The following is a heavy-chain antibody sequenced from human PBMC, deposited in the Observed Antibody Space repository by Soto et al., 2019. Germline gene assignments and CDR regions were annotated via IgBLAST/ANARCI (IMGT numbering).Heavy chain of an antibody. CDR2: IDPSDSYT. V-gene: IGHV5-10-1*01. CDR1: GYSFTSYW. J-gene: IGHJ6*02. CDR3: ARLCGDYVDYYYGMDV. D-gene: IGHD4-17*01. Sequence: GESLKISCKGSGYSFTSYWISWVRQMPGKGLEWMGRIDPSDSYTNYSPSFQGHVTISADKSISTAYLQWSSLKASDTATYYCARLCGDYVDYYYGMDVWGQGXTVTVYS.